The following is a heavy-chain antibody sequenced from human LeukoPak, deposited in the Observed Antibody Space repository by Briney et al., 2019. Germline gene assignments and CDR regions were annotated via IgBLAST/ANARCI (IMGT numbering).Heavy chain of an antibody. CDR2: IYYSGST. D-gene: IGHD2-21*02. CDR1: CRSISSYF. CDR3: ARDLPYCGGDCYGNI. V-gene: IGHV4-59*01. Sequence: SETLSLTCTVSCRSISSYFWLWIRQPPAKGLAWVGYIYYSGSTNYNPSLKSRVTISVDTSKNQFSLKLSSVTAADTAVYYCARDLPYCGGDCYGNIWGQGTMVTVSS. J-gene: IGHJ3*02.